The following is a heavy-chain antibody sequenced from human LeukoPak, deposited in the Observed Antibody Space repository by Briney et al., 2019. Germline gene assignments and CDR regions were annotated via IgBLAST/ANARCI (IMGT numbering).Heavy chain of an antibody. J-gene: IGHJ4*02. CDR3: AKSSGYYTY. V-gene: IGHV4-59*01. D-gene: IGHD3-22*01. CDR2: IHSSGST. CDR1: GGSISGSY. Sequence: PSETLSLTCTVSGGSISGSYWSWIRQPPGKGLEWIASIHSSGSTNYNLSLKSRFTISVDTSKNQFSLKLSSVTAADTAFYYCAKSSGYYTYWGQGTLVTVSS.